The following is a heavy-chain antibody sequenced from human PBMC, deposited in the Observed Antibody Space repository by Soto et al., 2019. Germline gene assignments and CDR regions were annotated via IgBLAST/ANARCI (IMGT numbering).Heavy chain of an antibody. CDR2: MYYSGTT. J-gene: IGHJ4*02. Sequence: PSETLSLTCTVSGGSISSSDFYWGWLRQPPGKGLDFIGSMYYSGTTYYNPSLKNRITISVDTSKNQFSLKLSSVTAADTAVYYCARSSRHGGAVAGTLKNGNKNFDYWGQGTLVTVSS. CDR3: ARSSRHGGAVAGTLKNGNKNFDY. D-gene: IGHD6-19*01. V-gene: IGHV4-39*01. CDR1: GGSISSSDFY.